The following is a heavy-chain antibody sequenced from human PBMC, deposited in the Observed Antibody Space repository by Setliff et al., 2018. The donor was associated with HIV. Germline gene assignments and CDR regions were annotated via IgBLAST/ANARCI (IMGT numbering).Heavy chain of an antibody. CDR2: FYTSGTT. D-gene: IGHD2-15*01. CDR1: GGSLSSGSHY. Sequence: PSETLSLTCSVSGGSLSSGSHYCTWLRQAAGKGLEWIGHFYTSGTTNYNPSLESRVTISVDTSKNLFSLKVNSVTAADTAVYYCARHGRYCSAYGCVYGFDIWGQGTTVTVSS. J-gene: IGHJ3*02. CDR3: ARHGRYCSAYGCVYGFDI. V-gene: IGHV4-61*09.